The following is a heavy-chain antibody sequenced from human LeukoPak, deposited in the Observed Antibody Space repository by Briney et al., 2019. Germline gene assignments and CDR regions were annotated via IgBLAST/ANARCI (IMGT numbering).Heavy chain of an antibody. CDR1: GYTFTGYY. V-gene: IGHV1-2*04. CDR2: INPNSGGT. J-gene: IGHJ4*02. Sequence: ASVKVSCKASGYTFTGYYMHWVRQAPGQGLEWMGWINPNSGGTNYAQKLQGWVTMIRDTSISTAYMELSRLRSDDTAVYYCARVAGDSGYDGFDYWGQGTLVTVSS. CDR3: ARVAGDSGYDGFDY. D-gene: IGHD5-12*01.